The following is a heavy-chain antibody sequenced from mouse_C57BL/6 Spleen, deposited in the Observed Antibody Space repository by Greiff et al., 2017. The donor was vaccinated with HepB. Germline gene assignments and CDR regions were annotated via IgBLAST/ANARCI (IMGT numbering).Heavy chain of an antibody. CDR2: IYPGDGDT. CDR3: SKRYDYGSSYNWYFDV. Sequence: VQGVESGAELVKPGASVKISCKASGYAFSSYWMNWVKQRPGKGLEWIGQIYPGDGDTNYNGKFKGKATLTADKSSSTAYMQLSSLTSEDSAVYFCSKRYDYGSSYNWYFDVWGTGTTVTVSS. CDR1: GYAFSSYW. V-gene: IGHV1-80*01. D-gene: IGHD1-1*01. J-gene: IGHJ1*03.